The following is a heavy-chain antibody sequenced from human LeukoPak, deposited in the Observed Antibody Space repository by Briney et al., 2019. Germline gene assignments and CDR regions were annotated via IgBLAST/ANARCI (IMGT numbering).Heavy chain of an antibody. CDR1: GFTFSSYA. D-gene: IGHD3-9*01. Sequence: GGSLRLSCAASGFTFSSYAMHWVRQAPGKGLEWVAVISYDGSNKYYADSVKGRFTISRDNSKNTLYLQMNSLRAEDTAVYYCARVIRYFDWLPLDYRGQGTLVTVSS. CDR3: ARVIRYFDWLPLDY. J-gene: IGHJ4*02. CDR2: ISYDGSNK. V-gene: IGHV3-30-3*01.